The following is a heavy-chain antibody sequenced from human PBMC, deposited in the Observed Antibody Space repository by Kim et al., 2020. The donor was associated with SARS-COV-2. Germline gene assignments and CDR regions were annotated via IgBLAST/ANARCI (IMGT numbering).Heavy chain of an antibody. J-gene: IGHJ4*02. D-gene: IGHD3-10*01. CDR2: IIPIFGTA. Sequence: SVKVSCKASGGTFSSYAISWVRQAPGQGLEWMGGIIPIFGTANYAQKFQGRVTITADESTSTAYMELSSLRSEDTAVYYCARTSGSYYGKIDYWGQGTLVTVSS. CDR1: GGTFSSYA. CDR3: ARTSGSYYGKIDY. V-gene: IGHV1-69*13.